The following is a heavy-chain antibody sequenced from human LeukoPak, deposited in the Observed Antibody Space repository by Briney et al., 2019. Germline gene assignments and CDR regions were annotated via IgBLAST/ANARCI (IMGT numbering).Heavy chain of an antibody. Sequence: GASVKVSCKASGYTFTSYYMHWVRQAPGQGLEWMGLINPSGGSTSYAQKFQGRVTMTRDTSTSTVYMELSSLRSEDTAVYYCARPGSGVVATGAFDIWGQGTMVTVSS. CDR3: ARPGSGVVATGAFDI. CDR2: INPSGGST. J-gene: IGHJ3*02. D-gene: IGHD5-12*01. CDR1: GYTFTSYY. V-gene: IGHV1-46*01.